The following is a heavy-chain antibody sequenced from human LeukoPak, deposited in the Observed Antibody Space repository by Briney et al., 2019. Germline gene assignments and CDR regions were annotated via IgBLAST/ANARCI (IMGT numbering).Heavy chain of an antibody. CDR1: GFTFSNAW. CDR3: AKDFYYYDSSATQYLLDY. V-gene: IGHV3-15*01. Sequence: GGSLRLSCAASGFTFSNAWMSWVRQAPGKGLEWVGRIKSKTDGGTTDYAAPVKGRFTISRDDSKNTLYLQMNSLRAEDTAVYYCAKDFYYYDSSATQYLLDYWGQGTLVTVSS. CDR2: IKSKTDGGTT. D-gene: IGHD3-22*01. J-gene: IGHJ4*02.